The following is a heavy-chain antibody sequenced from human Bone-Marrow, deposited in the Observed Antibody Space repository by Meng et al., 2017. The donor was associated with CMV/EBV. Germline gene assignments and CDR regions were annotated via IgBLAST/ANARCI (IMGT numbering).Heavy chain of an antibody. J-gene: IGHJ4*02. CDR3: ARGLSYSSSSYYY. D-gene: IGHD6-13*01. Sequence: ASVKVSCKASGYTFTSYDINWARQATGQGLEGMGWMNPNSCNTGYAQKFQGRVTITRNTSISTDYMELRSLRSEDPAVYYCARGLSYSSSSYYYWGQGTLVTVSS. V-gene: IGHV1-8*03. CDR2: MNPNSCNT. CDR1: GYTFTSYD.